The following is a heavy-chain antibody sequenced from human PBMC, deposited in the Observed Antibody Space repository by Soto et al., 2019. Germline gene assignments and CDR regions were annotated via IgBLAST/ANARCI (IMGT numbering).Heavy chain of an antibody. CDR2: ISSSSSYI. Sequence: EVQLVESGGGLVKPGGSLRLSCAASGFTFSSYSMNWVRQAPGEGLEWVSSISSSSSYIYYADSVKGRFTISRDNAKNSLYLQMNSLRAEDTAVYYCARAKNYGDYYYYYMDVWGKGTTVTVSS. CDR3: ARAKNYGDYYYYYMDV. D-gene: IGHD3-10*01. CDR1: GFTFSSYS. J-gene: IGHJ6*03. V-gene: IGHV3-21*01.